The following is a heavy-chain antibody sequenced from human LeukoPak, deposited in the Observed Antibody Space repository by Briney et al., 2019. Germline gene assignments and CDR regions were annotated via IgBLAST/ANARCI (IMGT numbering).Heavy chain of an antibody. CDR1: GFTFSSYS. CDR2: ISSSSSTI. V-gene: IGHV3-48*01. Sequence: GGSLRLSCAASGFTFSSYSMNWVRQAPGKGLEWVSYISSSSSTIYYADSVKVRFTIFRDNAKSSMYLRMNSLRAEDTAVYYCARDSPPGIAVVRVGPDWFDPWGEGTLVTVSS. CDR3: ARDSPPGIAVVRVGPDWFDP. J-gene: IGHJ5*02. D-gene: IGHD6-19*01.